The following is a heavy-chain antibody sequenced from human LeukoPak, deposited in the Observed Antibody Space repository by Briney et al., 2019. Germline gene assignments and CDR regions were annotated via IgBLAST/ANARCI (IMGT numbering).Heavy chain of an antibody. CDR1: GGSISSYY. CDR3: AGSTVTWWFDP. V-gene: IGHV4-59*01. J-gene: IGHJ5*02. D-gene: IGHD4-17*01. CDR2: IYYSGST. Sequence: PSETLSLTCTVSGGSISSYYWSWIRQPPGKGLEWIGYIYYSGSTNYNPSLKSRVTISVDTSKNQFSLELSSVTAADTAVFYCAGSTVTWWFDPWGQGTLVTVSS.